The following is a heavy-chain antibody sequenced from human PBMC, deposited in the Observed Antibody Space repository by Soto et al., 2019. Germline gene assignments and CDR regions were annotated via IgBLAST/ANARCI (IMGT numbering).Heavy chain of an antibody. CDR3: AKSARAENPYYYGTDV. Sequence: QVQLVESGGGVVQPGRSLRLSCAASGFTFSSYGMHWVRQAPGKGLEWVAVISYDGSNKYYADSVKGRFTISRDNSKNTLYLQMNSLRAEDTAVYYCAKSARAENPYYYGTDVWGQGTTVTVSS. V-gene: IGHV3-30*18. J-gene: IGHJ6*02. CDR1: GFTFSSYG. CDR2: ISYDGSNK.